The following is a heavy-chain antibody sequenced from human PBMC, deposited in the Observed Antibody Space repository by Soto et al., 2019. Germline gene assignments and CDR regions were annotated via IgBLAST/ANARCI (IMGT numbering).Heavy chain of an antibody. J-gene: IGHJ4*02. D-gene: IGHD1-7*01. V-gene: IGHV1-69*12. Sequence: QVQLVQSGAEVKKPGSSVKVSCKASGGTFSSYAISWVRQAPGQGLEWMGGIIPIFGTANYAQKFQGRVTITADESTSTAYMALSSLRSEDTAVYYCARVRIGTTSYYFDYWGQGTLVTVSS. CDR3: ARVRIGTTSYYFDY. CDR2: IIPIFGTA. CDR1: GGTFSSYA.